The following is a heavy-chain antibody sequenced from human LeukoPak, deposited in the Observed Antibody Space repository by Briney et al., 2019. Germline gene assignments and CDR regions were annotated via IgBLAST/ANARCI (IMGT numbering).Heavy chain of an antibody. V-gene: IGHV3-23*01. CDR2: IRGGAGDR. J-gene: IGHJ3*01. CDR3: PKDGSGTYPDAFDV. CDR1: GFTFSNFA. D-gene: IGHD1-26*01. Sequence: PGGSLRLSCAASGFTFSNFAMTWVRQAPGKGLEWVSGIRGGAGDRYYADTVKGRFTTSRDTSKNALYWQTNSLRAEDTAVYYCPKDGSGTYPDAFDVWGQGTMVTVSS.